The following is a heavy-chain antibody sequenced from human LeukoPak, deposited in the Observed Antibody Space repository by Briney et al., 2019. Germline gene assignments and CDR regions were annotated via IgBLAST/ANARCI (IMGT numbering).Heavy chain of an antibody. V-gene: IGHV1-8*03. J-gene: IGHJ4*02. CDR1: GYTFTSYD. CDR2: MNPNSGNT. D-gene: IGHD2-15*01. Sequence: ASVKVSCKASGYTFTSYDINWVRQATGQGLEWMGWMNPNSGNTGYAQKFQGRVTITRNTSISTAYMELSSLRSEDTAVYYCVTDPVGYCSSDSCYSVDYWGQGTLVTVSS. CDR3: VTDPVGYCSSDSCYSVDY.